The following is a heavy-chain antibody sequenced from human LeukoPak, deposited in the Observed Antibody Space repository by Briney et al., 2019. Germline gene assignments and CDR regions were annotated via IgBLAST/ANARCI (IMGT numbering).Heavy chain of an antibody. J-gene: IGHJ4*02. D-gene: IGHD6-13*01. CDR3: ARASSSWYYFDY. CDR1: GFIYSSYS. Sequence: GGSLRLSCAASGFIYSSYSMNWLRQAPGKGLEWVSFNSTSSSYIHYAESVKGRFTISRDNAKNLLYLQMNSLRAEDTAVYYCARASSSWYYFDYWGQGTLVTVSS. V-gene: IGHV3-21*01. CDR2: NSTSSSYI.